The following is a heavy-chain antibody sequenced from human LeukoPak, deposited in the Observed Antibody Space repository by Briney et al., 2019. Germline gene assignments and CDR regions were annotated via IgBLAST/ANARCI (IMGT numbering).Heavy chain of an antibody. CDR3: ARPHCSGTSCYLSFDP. J-gene: IGHJ5*02. Sequence: ASVKVSCKASGYTFTSCGISWVRQAPGQGLEWMGWISAYNGNTNYAQKLQGRVTMTTDTSTSTAYMELRSLRSDDTAVYYCARPHCSGTSCYLSFDPWGQGTLVTVSS. V-gene: IGHV1-18*01. CDR1: GYTFTSCG. CDR2: ISAYNGNT. D-gene: IGHD2-2*01.